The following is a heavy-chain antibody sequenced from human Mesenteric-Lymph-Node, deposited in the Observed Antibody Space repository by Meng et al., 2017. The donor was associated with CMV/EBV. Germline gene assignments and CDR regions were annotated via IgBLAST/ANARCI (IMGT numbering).Heavy chain of an antibody. CDR2: INWNGGST. CDR3: ARTSYDYVWGSYRYTATFDY. D-gene: IGHD3-16*02. V-gene: IGHV3-20*03. J-gene: IGHJ4*02. Sequence: DDYGMSWVRQAPGKGLEWVSGINWNGGSTGYADSVKGRFTISRDNAKNSLYLQMNSLRAEDTALYYCARTSYDYVWGSYRYTATFDYWGQGTLVTVSS. CDR1: DDYG.